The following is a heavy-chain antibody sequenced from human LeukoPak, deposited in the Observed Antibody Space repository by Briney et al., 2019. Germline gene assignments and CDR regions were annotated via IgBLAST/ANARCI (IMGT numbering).Heavy chain of an antibody. J-gene: IGHJ4*02. Sequence: ASVKVSCKASGGTFSSYAISWVRQAPGQGLEWMGRIIPILGIANYAQKFQGRVTITADKSTSTAYMELSSLRSEDTAVYYCAKSQGIAAAGTLGHWGQGTLDTVSS. CDR2: IIPILGIA. CDR3: AKSQGIAAAGTLGH. V-gene: IGHV1-69*04. CDR1: GGTFSSYA. D-gene: IGHD6-13*01.